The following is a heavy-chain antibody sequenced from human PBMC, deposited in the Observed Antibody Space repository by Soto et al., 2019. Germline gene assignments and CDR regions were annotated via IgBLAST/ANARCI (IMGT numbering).Heavy chain of an antibody. CDR1: GFTFSSYG. CDR3: AKAAAPTTIFGVVTAPSDY. D-gene: IGHD3-3*01. V-gene: IGHV3-30*18. Sequence: SLRLSCAASGFTFSSYGMHWVRQAPGKGLEWVAVISYDGSNKYYADSVKGRFTISRDNSKNTLYLQMNSLRAEDTAVYYCAKAAAPTTIFGVVTAPSDYWGQGTLVTSPQ. J-gene: IGHJ4*02. CDR2: ISYDGSNK.